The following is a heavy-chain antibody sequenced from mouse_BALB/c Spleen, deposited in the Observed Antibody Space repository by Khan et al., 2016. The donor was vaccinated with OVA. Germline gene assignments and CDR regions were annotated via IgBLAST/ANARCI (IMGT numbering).Heavy chain of an antibody. CDR1: GFSLTSYG. D-gene: IGHD2-4*01. CDR2: IWSGGST. V-gene: IGHV2-4*02. CDR3: ARFYDYGGYFDV. Sequence: QVQLQQSGPGLVQPSQSLSITCTVSGFSLTSYGVHWVRQPPGNGLEWLGVIWSGGSTDYDAAFISRLNISKDNSKSQVFFTMNSLQADDTALCYCARFYDYGGYFDVWGAGTTVTVSS. J-gene: IGHJ1*01.